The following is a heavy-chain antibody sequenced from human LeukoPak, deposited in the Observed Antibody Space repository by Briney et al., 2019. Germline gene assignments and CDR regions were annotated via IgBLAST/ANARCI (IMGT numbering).Heavy chain of an antibody. V-gene: IGHV3-30-3*01. CDR2: ISYDGSNK. CDR1: GFTFSSYA. CDR3: ARDGTALPFYYDSSGYYPDY. J-gene: IGHJ4*02. Sequence: GGSLRLSCAASGFTFSSYAMHWVRQAPGKGLEWVAVISYDGSNKYYADSVKGRFTISRDNSKNTLYLQMNSLRAEDTAVYYCARDGTALPFYYDSSGYYPDYWGQGTLVTVSS. D-gene: IGHD3-22*01.